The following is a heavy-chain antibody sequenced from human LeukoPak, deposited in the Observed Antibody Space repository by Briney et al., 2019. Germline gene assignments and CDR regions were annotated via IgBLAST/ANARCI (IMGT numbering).Heavy chain of an antibody. Sequence: GSLRLSCAASGFTFSSYGMHWVRQAPGKGLGWVVVIWYDGSNKYYADSVKGRFTISRDNSKNTLYLQMNSLRAEDTAVYYCAKGYYYMDVWGKGTTVTVSS. CDR1: GFTFSSYG. CDR3: AKGYYYMDV. CDR2: IWYDGSNK. J-gene: IGHJ6*03. V-gene: IGHV3-33*06.